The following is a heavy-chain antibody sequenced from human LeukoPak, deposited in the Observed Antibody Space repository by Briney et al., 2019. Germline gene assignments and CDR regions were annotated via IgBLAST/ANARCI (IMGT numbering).Heavy chain of an antibody. Sequence: PSETLSLTCAVSGDSFSSHYWTWIRQPPGRGLEWIGYISYIGTANYNPSLKSRVTISIDTSKNQFSLKLSSVTTADTAVYYCARDLVTVTKGFDIWGLGTMVSVSS. CDR3: ARDLVTVTKGFDI. V-gene: IGHV4-59*11. D-gene: IGHD4-17*01. CDR2: ISYIGTA. CDR1: GDSFSSHY. J-gene: IGHJ3*02.